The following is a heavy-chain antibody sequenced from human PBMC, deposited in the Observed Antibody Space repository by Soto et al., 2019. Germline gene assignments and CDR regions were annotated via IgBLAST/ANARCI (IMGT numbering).Heavy chain of an antibody. CDR1: GFTVSNLY. CDR2: ISSGGST. V-gene: IGHV3-66*01. CDR3: ARDTLGGAYDFLH. D-gene: IGHD3-3*01. J-gene: IGHJ4*02. Sequence: EVQLVESGGGLVQPGGSLSLSCAASGFTVSNLYMTWVRQAPGKGLQWVAVISSGGSTYYADSVKGRFTISRDNSKNTLYLEMNSLRAEDTAVYYCARDTLGGAYDFLHGGQGTLVTVSS.